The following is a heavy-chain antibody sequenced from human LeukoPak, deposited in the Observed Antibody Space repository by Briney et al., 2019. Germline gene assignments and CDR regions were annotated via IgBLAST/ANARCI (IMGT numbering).Heavy chain of an antibody. V-gene: IGHV3-48*04. CDR1: GFTFSTYS. CDR3: ATGYTSGTRIDY. J-gene: IGHJ4*02. Sequence: GGSLRLSCAASGFTFSTYSMNWVRQAPGKGLEWVSYISSSSSTIYYADSVKGRFTISRDNANNFLYLQVSSLRAEDTAVYYCATGYTSGTRIDYWGQGTLVSVSS. D-gene: IGHD6-19*01. CDR2: ISSSSSTI.